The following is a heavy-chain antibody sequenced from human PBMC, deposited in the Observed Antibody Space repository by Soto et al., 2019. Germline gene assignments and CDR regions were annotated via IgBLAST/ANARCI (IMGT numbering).Heavy chain of an antibody. Sequence: QVQLVESGGGVVQPGRSLRLSCAVSGFTFSNYAMYWVRQAPGKGLEGVAVISYDGRKKEYADSVKGRFTISRDNAQNTLSLQMDSLRVEDTAVYFCARAFGVIMTYYFDSWGQGTRLTVSS. V-gene: IGHV3-30*04. J-gene: IGHJ4*02. D-gene: IGHD3-3*01. CDR2: ISYDGRKK. CDR3: ARAFGVIMTYYFDS. CDR1: GFTFSNYA.